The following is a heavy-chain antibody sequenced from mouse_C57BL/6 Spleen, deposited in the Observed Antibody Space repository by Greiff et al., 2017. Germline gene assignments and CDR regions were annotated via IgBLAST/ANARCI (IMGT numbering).Heavy chain of an antibody. CDR2: IRNKANNHAT. CDR1: GFTFSDAW. D-gene: IGHD1-1*01. CDR3: VTTVVAEAY. Sequence: EVKVEESGGGLVQPGGSMKLSCAASGFTFSDAWMDWVRQSPETGLEWVAEIRNKANNHATYYAESVKGRFTISRDDSKSSVYLQMNSLRAEDTGIYYCVTTVVAEAYWGQGTLVTVSA. V-gene: IGHV6-6*01. J-gene: IGHJ3*01.